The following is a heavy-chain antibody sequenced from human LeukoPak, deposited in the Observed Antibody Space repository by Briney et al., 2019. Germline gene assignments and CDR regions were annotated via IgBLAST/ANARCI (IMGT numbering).Heavy chain of an antibody. Sequence: SGRSLRLSCAASGSTFSRSWMSRVRQAPGKGLEWVALMRLAGGVTYYEESVKGRFTISRDNTKNLLYLQMNSLRAEDTAVYYCAREGGGSYYIWFDPWGPGTLVTVSS. CDR3: AREGGGSYYIWFDP. V-gene: IGHV3-7*01. D-gene: IGHD1-26*01. CDR2: MRLAGGVT. J-gene: IGHJ5*02. CDR1: GSTFSRSW.